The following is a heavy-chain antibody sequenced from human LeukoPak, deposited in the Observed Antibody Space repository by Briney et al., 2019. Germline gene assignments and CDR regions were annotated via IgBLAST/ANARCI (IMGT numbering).Heavy chain of an antibody. CDR2: LSGSGDYT. V-gene: IGHV3-23*01. D-gene: IGHD5-18*01. CDR3: AKRHSYSFDY. J-gene: IGHJ4*02. Sequence: GGSLRLSCAASGFTFSSSAMSWVRQAPGKGLEWVSSLSGSGDYTFYADSVKGRFTISRDNSKNTLYLQMDSLRAEDTAVYYCAKRHSYSFDYWGQGTLVTVSS. CDR1: GFTFSSSA.